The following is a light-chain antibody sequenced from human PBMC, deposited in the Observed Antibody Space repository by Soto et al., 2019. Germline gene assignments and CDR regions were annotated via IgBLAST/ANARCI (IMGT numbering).Light chain of an antibody. J-gene: IGLJ1*01. CDR2: EVN. V-gene: IGLV2-8*01. Sequence: QSVRKRPPSASGSPGRAVAISCTGTSSDVGGYNYVSWYQQHPGKAPKLMIYEVNKRPSGVPDRFSGSKSGNTASLTVSGLQAEDEADYYCSSYAGSSNVFGTGTKVTVL. CDR3: SSYAGSSNV. CDR1: SSDVGGYNY.